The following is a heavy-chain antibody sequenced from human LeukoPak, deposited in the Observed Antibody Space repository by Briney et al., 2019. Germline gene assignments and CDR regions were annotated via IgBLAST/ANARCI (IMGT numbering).Heavy chain of an antibody. CDR1: GGTFSSYA. J-gene: IGHJ4*02. Sequence: ASVKVSRKASGGTFSSYAISWVRQAPGQGLEWMGRIIPILGIANYAQKFQGRVTITADKSTSTAYMELSSLRSEDTAVYYCAREGMATNPPDYWGQGTLVTVSS. V-gene: IGHV1-69*04. CDR2: IIPILGIA. CDR3: AREGMATNPPDY. D-gene: IGHD5-24*01.